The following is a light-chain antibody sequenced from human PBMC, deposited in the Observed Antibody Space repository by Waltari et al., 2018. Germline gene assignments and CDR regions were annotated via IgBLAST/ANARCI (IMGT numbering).Light chain of an antibody. V-gene: IGKV1-39*01. CDR1: QSISTY. Sequence: DIQMTQSPSSLSASVGDRVTITCRASQSISTYLNWYQHKPGKAPKLLIYATSTLQSGVPSRFSGGGSGTDFTLTINSLQPEDFATYYCQQSYGTPYTFGQETKLEIK. CDR3: QQSYGTPYT. J-gene: IGKJ2*01. CDR2: ATS.